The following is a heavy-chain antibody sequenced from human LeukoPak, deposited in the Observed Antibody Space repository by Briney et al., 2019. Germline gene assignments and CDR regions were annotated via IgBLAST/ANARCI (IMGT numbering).Heavy chain of an antibody. Sequence: GASVKVSCKASGGTFSSYAISWVRQAPGQGLEWTGRIIPILGIANYAQKFQGRVTITADKSTSTAYMELSSLRSEDTAVYYCARDLGGAAIRNNYYYYYGMDVWGQGTTVTVSS. CDR1: GGTFSSYA. J-gene: IGHJ6*02. CDR2: IIPILGIA. D-gene: IGHD2-2*02. V-gene: IGHV1-69*04. CDR3: ARDLGGAAIRNNYYYYYGMDV.